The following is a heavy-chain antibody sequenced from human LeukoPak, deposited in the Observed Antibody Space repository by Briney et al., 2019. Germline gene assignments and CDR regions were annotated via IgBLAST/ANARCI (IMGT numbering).Heavy chain of an antibody. Sequence: GESLKISCQGSGYSFNTYWIAWVRQVSGKGLEWVGIIYPDDSETKYSPSFQGQVTISADKSISTAYLQWSSLKASDTAMYYRARIKSIAARPFDYWGQGTLVTVSS. CDR3: ARIKSIAARPFDY. CDR1: GYSFNTYW. CDR2: IYPDDSET. D-gene: IGHD6-6*01. V-gene: IGHV5-51*01. J-gene: IGHJ4*02.